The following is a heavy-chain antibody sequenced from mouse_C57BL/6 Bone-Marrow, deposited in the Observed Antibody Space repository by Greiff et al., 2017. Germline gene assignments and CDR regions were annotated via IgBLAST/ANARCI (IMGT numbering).Heavy chain of an antibody. CDR1: GYTITEYA. CDR2: FYPGSGSI. V-gene: IGHV1-62-2*01. J-gene: IGHJ4*01. Sequence: VQLKESGAELVKPGASVKLSCKASGYTITEYAIHWVKQRSGQGLEWIGWFYPGSGSITYNEKFKDKDTLTADKSSSTVYMECNRLNSEDSAVYFGARHEVPGRIYYAMDYWGQGTSVTVSS. CDR3: ARHEVPGRIYYAMDY.